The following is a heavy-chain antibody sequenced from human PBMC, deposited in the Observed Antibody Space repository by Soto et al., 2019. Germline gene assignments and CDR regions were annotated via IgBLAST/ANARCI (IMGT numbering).Heavy chain of an antibody. J-gene: IGHJ3*02. CDR2: IIPIFGTA. CDR3: ARDSGYSYGPDAFDI. D-gene: IGHD5-18*01. V-gene: IGHV1-69*06. CDR1: GGTFSSYS. Sequence: SVEVSCKASGGTFSSYSISWVRQAPGQGLEWMGGIIPIFGTANYAQKFQGRVTITADKSTSTAYMELSSLRSEDTAVYYCARDSGYSYGPDAFDIWGQGTMVTVSS.